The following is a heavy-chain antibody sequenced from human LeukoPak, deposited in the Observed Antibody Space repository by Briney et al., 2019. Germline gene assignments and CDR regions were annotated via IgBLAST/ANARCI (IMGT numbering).Heavy chain of an antibody. V-gene: IGHV1-46*01. J-gene: IGHJ3*02. Sequence: ASVKVSCKASGYTFTSYYMHWVRQAPGQGLEWMGIINPSGGSTSYAQKFQGRVTMTRDMSTSTVYMELSSLRSEDTAVYYCARRSLAYYDILTGAASVDRDAFDIWGQGTMVTVSS. CDR1: GYTFTSYY. CDR2: INPSGGST. D-gene: IGHD3-9*01. CDR3: ARRSLAYYDILTGAASVDRDAFDI.